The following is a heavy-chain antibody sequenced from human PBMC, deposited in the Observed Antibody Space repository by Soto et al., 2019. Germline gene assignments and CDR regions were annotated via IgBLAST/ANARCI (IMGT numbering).Heavy chain of an antibody. CDR2: IYHSGSP. CDR3: AREFGSYPYYFDY. J-gene: IGHJ4*02. Sequence: SETLSLTCTVSGGSVSSGVYYWSWIRQPPGKGLEWIGYIYHSGSPNYNPSPKSRVTISVDTSKNQFSLRLSSVTAADTAVYYCAREFGSYPYYFDYWGQGTLVTVSS. CDR1: GGSVSSGVYY. V-gene: IGHV4-61*08. D-gene: IGHD1-26*01.